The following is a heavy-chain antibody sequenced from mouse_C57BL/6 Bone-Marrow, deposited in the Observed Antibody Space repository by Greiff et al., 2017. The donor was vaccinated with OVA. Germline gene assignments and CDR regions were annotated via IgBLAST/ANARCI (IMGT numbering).Heavy chain of an antibody. V-gene: IGHV4-1*01. CDR1: GIAFSRYW. J-gene: IGHJ3*01. CDR3: ARDGDYDYPWFAY. Sequence: EVKLLQSGGGLVQPGGSLKLSCAASGIAFSRYWMSWVRRAPGKGLEWIGEINPDSSTINYAPSLKDKFIISRDNAKNTLYLQMSKVRSEDTALYYCARDGDYDYPWFAYWGQGTLVTVSA. CDR2: INPDSSTI. D-gene: IGHD2-4*01.